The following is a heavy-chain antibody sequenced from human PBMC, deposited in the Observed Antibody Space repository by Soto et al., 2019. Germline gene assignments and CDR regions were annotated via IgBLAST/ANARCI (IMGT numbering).Heavy chain of an antibody. CDR1: GFTFSDYY. CDR2: ISSSGSTI. J-gene: IGHJ1*01. CDR3: ASNLRFLEWLPIAEYFQH. Sequence: GGSLRLSCAASGFTFSDYYMSWIRQAPGKGLEWVSYISSSGSTIYYADSVKGRFTISRDNAKNSLYLQMNSLRAEDTAVYYCASNLRFLEWLPIAEYFQHWGQGTLVTVSS. D-gene: IGHD3-3*01. V-gene: IGHV3-11*01.